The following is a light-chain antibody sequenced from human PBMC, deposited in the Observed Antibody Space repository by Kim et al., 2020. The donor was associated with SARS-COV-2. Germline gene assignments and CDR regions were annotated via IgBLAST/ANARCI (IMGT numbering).Light chain of an antibody. CDR2: RNN. V-gene: IGLV10-54*01. CDR3: SAWDSSLSAWL. J-gene: IGLJ3*02. CDR1: SKNVGNQG. Sequence: QAGLTQPPSVSKGLRQTATLTCTGNSKNVGNQGAAWLQQHQGHPPKLLSYRNNNRPSGISERYSASRSGNTASLTITGLQPEDEADYFCSAWDSSLSAWLFGGGTQLTVL.